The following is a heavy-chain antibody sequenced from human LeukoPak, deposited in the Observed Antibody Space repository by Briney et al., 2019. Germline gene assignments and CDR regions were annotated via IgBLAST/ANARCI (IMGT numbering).Heavy chain of an antibody. V-gene: IGHV3-23*01. Sequence: GGSLRLSCAASGFTFSSYAMSWVRQAPGKGLEWVSAISGSGGSTYYADSVKGRFTISRDNSKNTQYLQINSLRAEDTAVYYCAKGIQLWPTLVDYWGQGTLVTVSS. CDR1: GFTFSSYA. CDR2: ISGSGGST. J-gene: IGHJ4*02. CDR3: AKGIQLWPTLVDY. D-gene: IGHD5-18*01.